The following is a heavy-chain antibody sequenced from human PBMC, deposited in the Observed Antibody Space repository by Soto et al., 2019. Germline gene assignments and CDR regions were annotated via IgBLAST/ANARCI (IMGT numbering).Heavy chain of an antibody. CDR2: INHNSGGT. Sequence: ASVQDSCKASGYNFRDYYMHWVRQAPGQGREGMGWINHNSGGTKLPQKFQARVATTRDTPITTVYIELTRLRPDNTPAYTCARSYPTWTVLTWLDPWAKGT. CDR1: GYNFRDYY. V-gene: IGHV1-2*02. CDR3: ARSYPTWTVLTWLDP. J-gene: IGHJ5*02. D-gene: IGHD3-10*01.